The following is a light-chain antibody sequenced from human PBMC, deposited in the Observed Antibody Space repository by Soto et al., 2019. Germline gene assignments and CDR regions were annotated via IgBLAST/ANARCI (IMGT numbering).Light chain of an antibody. CDR2: QVS. Sequence: DIVLTQTPLSSPVTLGQPASISCRSSQSLVYSDGNTYLSWLQQGPGQPPRLLIYQVSNRFSGVPDRFSGSGAGTDFTLKISRVEAEDVGVYYCVQFSHFPRTFGQGTKVEIK. CDR1: QSLVYSDGNTY. CDR3: VQFSHFPRT. J-gene: IGKJ1*01. V-gene: IGKV2-24*01.